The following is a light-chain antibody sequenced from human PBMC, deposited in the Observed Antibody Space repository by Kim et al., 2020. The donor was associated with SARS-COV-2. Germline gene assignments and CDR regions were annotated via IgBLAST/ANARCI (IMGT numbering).Light chain of an antibody. Sequence: ALGQTVRITCQGDSLRSYYASWYQQKPGQAPVLVIYGKNNRPSGIPDRFSGSSSGNTASVTITGAQAEDEADYYCNSRDSSGNHQVFGGGTQLTVL. V-gene: IGLV3-19*01. CDR3: NSRDSSGNHQV. J-gene: IGLJ2*01. CDR1: SLRSYY. CDR2: GKN.